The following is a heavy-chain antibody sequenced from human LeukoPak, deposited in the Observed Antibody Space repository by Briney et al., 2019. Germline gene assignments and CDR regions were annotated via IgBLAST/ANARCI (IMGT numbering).Heavy chain of an antibody. CDR2: IKQDGSEK. J-gene: IGHJ4*02. D-gene: IGHD3-10*01. CDR1: GFSFSSYW. CDR3: ARASDYYGSGTYPY. V-gene: IGHV3-7*05. Sequence: GGSLRLSCTASGFSFSSYWMSWPRQAPGKGLEWVASIKQDGSEKYYVDSVKGRFTISKDNSKNSLYLQMNSLRAEDTAVYYCARASDYYGSGTYPYWGQGTLVTVSS.